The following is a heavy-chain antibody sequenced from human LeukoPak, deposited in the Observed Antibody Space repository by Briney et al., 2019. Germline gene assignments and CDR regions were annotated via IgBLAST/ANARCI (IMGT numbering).Heavy chain of an antibody. J-gene: IGHJ4*02. CDR3: ARDKGIVVVPADGYFDY. CDR2: ISYDGSNK. V-gene: IGHV3-30-3*01. Sequence: GGSLRLSCAASGFTFSSYAMHWVRQAPGKGLEWVAVISYDGSNKYYADSVKGRFTISRDNSKNTLYLQMNSLRAEDTAVYYCARDKGIVVVPADGYFDYWGQGTLVTVSS. CDR1: GFTFSSYA. D-gene: IGHD2-2*01.